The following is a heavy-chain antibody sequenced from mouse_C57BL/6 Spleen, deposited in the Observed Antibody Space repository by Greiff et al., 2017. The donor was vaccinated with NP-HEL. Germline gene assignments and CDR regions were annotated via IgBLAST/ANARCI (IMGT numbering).Heavy chain of an antibody. CDR2: ISDGGSYT. Sequence: EVMLVESGGGLVKPGGSLKLSCAASGFTFSSYAMSWVRQTPEKRLEWVATISDGGSYTYYPDNVKGRFTISRDNAKNNLYLQMSHLKSEDTAMYYCARDSAEGAMDYWGQGTSVTVSS. J-gene: IGHJ4*01. CDR1: GFTFSSYA. V-gene: IGHV5-4*01. CDR3: ARDSAEGAMDY.